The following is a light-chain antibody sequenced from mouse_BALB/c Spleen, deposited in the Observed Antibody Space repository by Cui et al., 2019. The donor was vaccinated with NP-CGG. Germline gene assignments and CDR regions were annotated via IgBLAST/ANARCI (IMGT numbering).Light chain of an antibody. V-gene: IGLV1*01. CDR2: GTN. CDR1: TGAVTTSNY. CDR3: ALWYSNHWV. Sequence: QAVVTQESALTTSPGETVTLTCRSSTGAVTTSNYPNWVQEKPDHLFTGLIGGTNNRAPGVPARFSGSLIGDKAALTITGAQTEDETISFCALWYSNHWVFGGGTKLTVL. J-gene: IGLJ1*01.